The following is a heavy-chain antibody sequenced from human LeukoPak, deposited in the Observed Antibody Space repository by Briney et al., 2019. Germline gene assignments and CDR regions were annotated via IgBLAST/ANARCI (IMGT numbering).Heavy chain of an antibody. CDR2: INSGGTT. Sequence: GGSLRLSCAASGFAFSSQAMGWVRQAPGKGLEWVSVINSGGTTYYADSVKGRFTISRHNSKNTLYLQRNSLRAEDTAVYYCARGYSYGPNVLDYWGQGTLVTVSS. D-gene: IGHD5-18*01. V-gene: IGHV3-53*04. CDR3: ARGYSYGPNVLDY. J-gene: IGHJ4*02. CDR1: GFAFSSQA.